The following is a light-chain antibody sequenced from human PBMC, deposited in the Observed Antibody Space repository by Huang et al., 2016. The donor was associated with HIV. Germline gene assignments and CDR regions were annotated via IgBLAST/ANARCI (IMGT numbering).Light chain of an antibody. CDR2: ATS. CDR3: QHYNDWPRT. Sequence: EIVMTQSPATLSVSPGETVALSCRASQSLSGNLDWYQHNPGQTPRLLIYATSIRAAGVPGRFSGSGSGSEFTLTISSLLSEDSAVYYCQHYNDWPRTFGQGTKLEIK. V-gene: IGKV3D-15*01. CDR1: QSLSGN. J-gene: IGKJ2*01.